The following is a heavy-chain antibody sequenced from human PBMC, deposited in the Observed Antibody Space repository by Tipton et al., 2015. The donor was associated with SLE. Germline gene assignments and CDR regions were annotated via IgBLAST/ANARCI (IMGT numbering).Heavy chain of an antibody. V-gene: IGHV4-4*07. D-gene: IGHD2-2*01. CDR1: GGSITNCY. CDR3: VVCSPSSCSYFDY. Sequence: TLSLTCTVSGGSITNCYWGWVRQSAGKGLEWIGRICCGGSTKYNPSLDSRVSLSVDASKDQFSLKLSSVTAADTAVYYCVVCSPSSCSYFDYWGQGRLVTVSS. CDR2: ICCGGST. J-gene: IGHJ4*02.